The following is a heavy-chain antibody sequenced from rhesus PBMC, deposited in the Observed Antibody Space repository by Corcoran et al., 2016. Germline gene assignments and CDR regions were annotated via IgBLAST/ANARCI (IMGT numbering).Heavy chain of an antibody. D-gene: IGHD3-34*01. CDR3: ARDGWGDYYFVEGYGLDS. V-gene: IGHV4-106*01. CDR2: IYGSGGGT. CDR1: GGSISDAYY. Sequence: QVQLQESGPGLVKPSETLSLTCAVSGGSISDAYYRSWIRQPSGKGLEWIGYIYGSGGGTNYNPSLKNRVTISIDASKNQFSLKLSSVTAADTAVYCCARDGWGDYYFVEGYGLDSWGQGVVVTVSS. J-gene: IGHJ6*01.